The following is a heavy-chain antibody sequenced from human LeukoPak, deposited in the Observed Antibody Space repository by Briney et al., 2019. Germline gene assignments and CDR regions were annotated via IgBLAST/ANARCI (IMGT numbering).Heavy chain of an antibody. CDR2: INWNGGST. Sequence: GGSLRLSCAASGFTVSSNYMSWVRQAPGKGLEWVSGINWNGGSTGYADSVKGRFTISRDNAKNSLYLQMNSLRAEDTALYYCARGYSSSSFFDYWGQGTLVTVSS. D-gene: IGHD6-6*01. J-gene: IGHJ4*02. CDR3: ARGYSSSSFFDY. V-gene: IGHV3-20*04. CDR1: GFTVSSNY.